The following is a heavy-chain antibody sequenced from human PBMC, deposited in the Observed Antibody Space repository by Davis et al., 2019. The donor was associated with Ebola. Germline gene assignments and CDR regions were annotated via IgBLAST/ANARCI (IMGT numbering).Heavy chain of an antibody. D-gene: IGHD6-19*01. CDR3: ARGGKTSGWYYYFDY. CDR2: INHSGST. Sequence: MPSETLSLTCTVSGGSISSYYWSWIRQPPGKGLEWIGEINHSGSTNYNPSLKNRVTLSLDTSKSQFSLKLNFVTAADSAVYYCARGGKTSGWYYYFDYWGQGSLVSVSS. V-gene: IGHV4-34*01. J-gene: IGHJ4*02. CDR1: GGSISSYY.